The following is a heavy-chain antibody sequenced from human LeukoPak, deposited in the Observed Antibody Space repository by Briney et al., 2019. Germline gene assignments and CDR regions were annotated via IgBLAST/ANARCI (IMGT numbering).Heavy chain of an antibody. CDR2: TIPIFNLP. CDR3: ALGPETPNWFDP. D-gene: IGHD2-15*01. V-gene: IGHV1-69*04. Sequence: SVKVSCKASGGNFNSYVITWVRQAPGQGLEWVGRTIPIFNLPNFAQKFQGRVTITADKSTNTAHMELNSLRSEDTAVYYCALGPETPNWFDPWGQGTLVTVSS. CDR1: GGNFNSYV. J-gene: IGHJ5*02.